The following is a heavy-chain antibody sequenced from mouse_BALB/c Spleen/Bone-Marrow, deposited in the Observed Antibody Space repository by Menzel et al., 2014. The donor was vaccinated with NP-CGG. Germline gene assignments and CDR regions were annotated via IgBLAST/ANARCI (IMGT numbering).Heavy chain of an antibody. CDR3: ASYVYGYYFDY. CDR1: GFNIKDTY. V-gene: IGHV14-3*02. D-gene: IGHD1-1*01. J-gene: IGHJ2*01. CDR2: IDPANVNT. Sequence: VQLQQPGAELVKPGASVKWSCTASGFNIKDTYMHWVKQRPEQGLEWIGRIDPANVNTKYDPKFQGKATITADTSSNTAYLQLSSLTSEDTAVYYCASYVYGYYFDYWGQGTTLTVSS.